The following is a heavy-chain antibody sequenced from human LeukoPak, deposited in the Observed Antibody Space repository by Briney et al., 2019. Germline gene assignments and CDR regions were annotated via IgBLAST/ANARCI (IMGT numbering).Heavy chain of an antibody. D-gene: IGHD6-13*01. CDR1: GFTFSNYW. CDR3: ARDPYSSSWSYGMDV. CDR2: IKQDGSET. J-gene: IGHJ6*02. Sequence: GGSLRLSCTASGFTFSNYWMSWVRQTPEKGLEWVANIKQDGSETVYVDSVRGRFTISRDNAQSSLYLQMNSLRAEDTAVYYCARDPYSSSWSYGMDVWGQGTAVTVSS. V-gene: IGHV3-7*05.